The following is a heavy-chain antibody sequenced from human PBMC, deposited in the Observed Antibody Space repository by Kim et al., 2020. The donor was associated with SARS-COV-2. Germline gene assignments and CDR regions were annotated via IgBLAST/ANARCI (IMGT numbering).Heavy chain of an antibody. J-gene: IGHJ4*02. Sequence: SPKFQGRVTITREPSASTAYMELSSLRSEDTAVYYCASYDILTGYPYFDYWGQGTLVTVSS. CDR3: ASYDILTGYPYFDY. V-gene: IGHV1-3*01. D-gene: IGHD3-9*01.